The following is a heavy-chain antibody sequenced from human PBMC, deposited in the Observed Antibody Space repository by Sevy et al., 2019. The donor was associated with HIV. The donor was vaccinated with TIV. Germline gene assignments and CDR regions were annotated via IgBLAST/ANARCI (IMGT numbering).Heavy chain of an antibody. CDR2: ISGSGGST. D-gene: IGHD6-19*01. V-gene: IGHV3-23*01. Sequence: GGSLRLSCAASGFTFSSYAMSWVRQAPGKGLEWVSAISGSGGSTYYADSVKGRFTISRDNSKNTLYLQMNSLRVEDTAVYYCAKGGSWRIAVAGRGHFDYWGQGTLVTVSS. CDR1: GFTFSSYA. CDR3: AKGGSWRIAVAGRGHFDY. J-gene: IGHJ4*02.